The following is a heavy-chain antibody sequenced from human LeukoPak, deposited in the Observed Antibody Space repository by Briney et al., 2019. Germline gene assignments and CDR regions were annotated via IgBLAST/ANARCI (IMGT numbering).Heavy chain of an antibody. Sequence: SETLSLTCAVYGGSFSGYYWSWIRQPPGKGLEWIGEINHSGSTNYNPSLKSRVTISVGTSKNQFSLKLSSVTAADTAVYYCARGDYRSMVRGVIDYYFDYWGQGTLVTVSS. CDR3: ARGDYRSMVRGVIDYYFDY. V-gene: IGHV4-34*01. CDR2: INHSGST. J-gene: IGHJ4*02. D-gene: IGHD3-10*01. CDR1: GGSFSGYY.